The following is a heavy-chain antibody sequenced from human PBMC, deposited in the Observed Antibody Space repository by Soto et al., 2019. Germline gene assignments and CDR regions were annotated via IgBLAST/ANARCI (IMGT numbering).Heavy chain of an antibody. D-gene: IGHD3-22*01. J-gene: IGHJ3*02. CDR2: IKQDGSEK. Sequence: HPEGSLRLSCAASGFTFSSYWMSWVRQAPGKGLEWVANIKQDGSEKYYVDSVKGRFTISRDNAKNSLYLQMNSLRAEDTAVSYCASYYDDSSGYPNAFDIWGQGTMVTVS. CDR1: GFTFSSYW. V-gene: IGHV3-7*01. CDR3: ASYYDDSSGYPNAFDI.